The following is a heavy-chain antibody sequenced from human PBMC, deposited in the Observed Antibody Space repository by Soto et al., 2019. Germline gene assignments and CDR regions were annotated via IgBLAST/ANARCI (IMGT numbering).Heavy chain of an antibody. D-gene: IGHD3-3*01. J-gene: IGHJ4*02. Sequence: GGSLRLSCAASGFAFSNSAMAWVRQAPGKGLEWVSGISGSGTTTYYADSVKGRFTISRDTSKNTLYLEMNSLRADDTAVYYCVKRPPFDNIRYYEAGFDYWGQGTLVTVSS. V-gene: IGHV3-23*01. CDR2: ISGSGTTT. CDR1: GFAFSNSA. CDR3: VKRPPFDNIRYYEAGFDY.